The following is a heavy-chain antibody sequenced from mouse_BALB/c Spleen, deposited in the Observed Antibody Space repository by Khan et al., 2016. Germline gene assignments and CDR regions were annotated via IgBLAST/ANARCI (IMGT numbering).Heavy chain of an antibody. J-gene: IGHJ1*01. CDR1: GFTFSSYT. CDR2: ISNGGGST. Sequence: EVELVESGGGLVQPGGSLKLSCAASGFTFSSYTMSWVRQTPEKRLEWVAYISNGGGSTYYPDTVKGRFTISRDNAKNTLYLQMSSLKSEDTAMYYCARNYRYDSSYWYFDVWGAGTTVTVSS. V-gene: IGHV5-12-2*01. D-gene: IGHD2-14*01. CDR3: ARNYRYDSSYWYFDV.